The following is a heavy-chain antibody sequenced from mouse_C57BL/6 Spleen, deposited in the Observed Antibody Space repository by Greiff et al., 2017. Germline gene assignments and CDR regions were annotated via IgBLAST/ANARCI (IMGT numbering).Heavy chain of an antibody. J-gene: IGHJ4*01. V-gene: IGHV1-53*01. CDR3: ARTRYDYDVEGDAMDD. Sequence: QVQLQQPGTELVKPGASVKLSCKASGYTFTSYWMHWVKQRPGQGLEWIGNINPSNGGTNYNEKFKSKATLTVDKSSSTAYMQLSSLTSEDSAVYYCARTRYDYDVEGDAMDDWGQGTSVTGSS. CDR2: INPSNGGT. D-gene: IGHD2-4*01. CDR1: GYTFTSYW.